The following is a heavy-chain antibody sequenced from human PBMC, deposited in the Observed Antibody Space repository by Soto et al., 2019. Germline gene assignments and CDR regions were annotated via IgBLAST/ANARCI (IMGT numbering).Heavy chain of an antibody. V-gene: IGHV3-11*01. Sequence: QVQLVESGGGLVKPGGSLRLSCAASGFTFSDDYMSWIRQAPGKGLEWVSDISSRGSIIYYADSVKGRCTISRDNAKNSLYLQRNSMRAESTALYYCARVNGYYYYGMDVWGPGTTITVSS. CDR3: ARVNGYYYYGMDV. CDR1: GFTFSDDY. J-gene: IGHJ6*02. CDR2: ISSRGSII. D-gene: IGHD3-22*01.